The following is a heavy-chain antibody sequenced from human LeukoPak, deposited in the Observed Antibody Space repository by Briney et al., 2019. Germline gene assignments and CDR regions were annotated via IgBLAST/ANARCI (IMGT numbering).Heavy chain of an antibody. CDR1: GFTFSSYS. CDR3: VIFVGF. Sequence: GSLRLSCAASGFTFSSYSMNWVRQPPGKGLEWIGSFYDSGSTYYNPSLKSRATISVDTSKNHFSLKLTSVTAADTAVYYCVIFVGFWGRGILVTVSS. V-gene: IGHV4-38-2*01. D-gene: IGHD6-25*01. J-gene: IGHJ4*02. CDR2: FYDSGST.